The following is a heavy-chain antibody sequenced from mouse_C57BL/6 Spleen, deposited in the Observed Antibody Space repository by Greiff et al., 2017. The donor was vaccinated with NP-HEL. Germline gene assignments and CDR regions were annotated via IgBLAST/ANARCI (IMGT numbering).Heavy chain of an antibody. J-gene: IGHJ1*03. CDR2: IYPGNSDT. CDR3: TRDPKPSQYYGSSWYLDV. D-gene: IGHD1-1*01. CDR1: GYTFTSYW. Sequence: EVQLQQSGTVLARPGASVKMSCKTSGYTFTSYWMHWVKQRPGQGLEWIGAIYPGNSDTSYNQKFKGKAKLTAVTSASTAYMELSSLTIEDSAVYYCTRDPKPSQYYGSSWYLDVWGTGTTVTVSS. V-gene: IGHV1-5*01.